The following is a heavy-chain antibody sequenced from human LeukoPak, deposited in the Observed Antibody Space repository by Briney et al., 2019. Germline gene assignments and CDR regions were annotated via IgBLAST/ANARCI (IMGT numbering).Heavy chain of an antibody. J-gene: IGHJ3*02. D-gene: IGHD1-14*01. CDR2: IYTSWST. V-gene: IGHV4-4*07. CDR1: GDSINSYY. Sequence: SETLSLTCTVSGDSINSYYWSWIRQPAGKGLEWIGRIYTSWSTNYNPSLKSRVTMSVDTSKNQFSLKLSSVTAADTAVYYCATVAGGGHDAFDIWGQGTMVTVSS. CDR3: ATVAGGGHDAFDI.